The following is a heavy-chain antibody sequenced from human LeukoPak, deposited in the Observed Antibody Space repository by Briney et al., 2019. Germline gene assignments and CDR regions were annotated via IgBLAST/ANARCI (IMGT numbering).Heavy chain of an antibody. Sequence: GGSLRLSCAASEFTFSSFWMMWVRQAPGKGMEWVASIRPDGSERYFVESVKGRFTLPRDNAKDSLNLQMNSLRAEDTAVYYCARRSGGNAFDMWGQGTMVTVSS. V-gene: IGHV3-7*03. CDR1: EFTFSSFW. CDR2: IRPDGSER. CDR3: ARRSGGNAFDM. J-gene: IGHJ3*02. D-gene: IGHD2-15*01.